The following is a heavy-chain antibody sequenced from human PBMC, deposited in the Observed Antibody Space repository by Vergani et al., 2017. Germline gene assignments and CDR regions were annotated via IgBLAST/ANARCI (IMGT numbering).Heavy chain of an antibody. CDR1: GGSISSYY. D-gene: IGHD3-22*01. V-gene: IGHV4-59*01. Sequence: QVQLQESGPGLVKPSETLSLTCTVSGGSISSYYWSWIRQPPGKGLEWIGYIYYSGSTNYNPSLKSRVTISVDTSQNQFSLKLSSVTAADTAVYYCARGSDSSGYYSLYYYYYMDVWGKGTTVTVSS. CDR3: ARGSDSSGYYSLYYYYYMDV. J-gene: IGHJ6*03. CDR2: IYYSGST.